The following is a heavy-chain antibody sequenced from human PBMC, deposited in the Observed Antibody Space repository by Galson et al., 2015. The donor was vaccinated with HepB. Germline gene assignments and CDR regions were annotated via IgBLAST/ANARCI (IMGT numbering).Heavy chain of an antibody. J-gene: IGHJ4*02. CDR3: ARGGQWLEDDYFDY. V-gene: IGHV3-7*03. CDR1: GFTFSSYW. CDR2: IKQDGSEK. D-gene: IGHD6-19*01. Sequence: SLRLSCAASGFTFSSYWMSWVRQAPGKGLEWVANIKQDGSEKYYVGSVKGRFTISRDNAKNSLYQQMNSLGAEDTAVDYCARGGQWLEDDYFDYWGQGTLVTVSS.